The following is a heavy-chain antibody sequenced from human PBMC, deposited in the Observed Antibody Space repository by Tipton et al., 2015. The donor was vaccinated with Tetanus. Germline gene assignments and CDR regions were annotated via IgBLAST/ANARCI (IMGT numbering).Heavy chain of an antibody. J-gene: IGHJ4*02. V-gene: IGHV4-31*03. D-gene: IGHD3-10*01. CDR2: TYNSGTT. CDR3: APPKVWYFFDY. Sequence: TLSLTCTVSGGSISSGGYFWSWIRQHPGKGLEWIGHTYNSGTTSYNPSLKSRLTISADTSKNQFSLKVTSVTVADTAVYYCAPPKVWYFFDYWGQGSLVSVSS. CDR1: GGSISSGGYF.